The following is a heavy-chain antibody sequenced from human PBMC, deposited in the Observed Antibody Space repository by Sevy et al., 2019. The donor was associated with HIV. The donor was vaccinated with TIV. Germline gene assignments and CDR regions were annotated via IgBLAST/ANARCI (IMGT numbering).Heavy chain of an antibody. CDR1: GGSMSSYC. J-gene: IGHJ5*02. CDR3: ARAKTGTTWDWFDP. Sequence: SETLSLTCTVSGGSMSSYCWSWIRQPPGKGLEWIGYIYYSGSTNYNPTLKSRVTISVDTSKNQFSLKLSSVTAADTAVYYCARAKTGTTWDWFDPWGQGPLVTVSS. CDR2: IYYSGST. V-gene: IGHV4-59*01. D-gene: IGHD1-7*01.